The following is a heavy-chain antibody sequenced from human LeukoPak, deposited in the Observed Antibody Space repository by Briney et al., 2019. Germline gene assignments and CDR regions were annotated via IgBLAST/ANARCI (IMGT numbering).Heavy chain of an antibody. J-gene: IGHJ5*02. D-gene: IGHD1-26*01. Sequence: KSSETLSLTCAVSGGSICGYYWSWIRQPAGKGLEWIGRIYNSGSTTYNPSLKSRITMSVDTSKNQFSLKLSSVTAADTAAYYCAGDQETYPGATWYNWFDPWGQGTLVTVSS. CDR1: GGSICGYY. CDR3: AGDQETYPGATWYNWFDP. CDR2: IYNSGST. V-gene: IGHV4-4*07.